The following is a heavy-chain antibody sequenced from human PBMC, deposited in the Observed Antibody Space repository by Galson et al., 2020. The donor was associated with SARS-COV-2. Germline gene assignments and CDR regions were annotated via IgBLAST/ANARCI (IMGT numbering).Heavy chain of an antibody. CDR2: FDPEDGET. D-gene: IGHD1-7*01. CDR3: ATSAPITGTTWWFDP. V-gene: IGHV1-24*01. J-gene: IGHJ5*02. CDR1: GYTLTELS. Sequence: ASVKVSCKVSGYTLTELSMHWVRQAPGKGLEWMGGFDPEDGETIYAQKFQGRVTMTEDTSTDTAYMELSSLRSEDTAVYYCATSAPITGTTWWFDPWGQGTLVTVSS.